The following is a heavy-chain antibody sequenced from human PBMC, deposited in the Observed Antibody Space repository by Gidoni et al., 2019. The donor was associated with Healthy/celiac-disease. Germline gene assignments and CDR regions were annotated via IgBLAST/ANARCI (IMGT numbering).Heavy chain of an antibody. Sequence: QLQLQASAPGLVKPSETLSLTCTVSGGSISSSSYYWGGLRQPPGKGLEWIGSIYYSGSTYYNPSLKSRVTISVDTSKNQFSLKLSSVTAAYTAVYYCARGPGLYWGQGTLVTVSS. V-gene: IGHV4-39*07. CDR2: IYYSGST. J-gene: IGHJ4*02. CDR1: GGSISSSSYY. CDR3: ARGPGLY.